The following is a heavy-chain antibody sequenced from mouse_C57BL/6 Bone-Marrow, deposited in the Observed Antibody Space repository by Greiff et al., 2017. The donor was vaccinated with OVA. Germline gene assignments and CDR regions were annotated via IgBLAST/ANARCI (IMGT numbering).Heavy chain of an antibody. Sequence: VQLQQPGAELVMPGASVKLSCKASGYTFTSYWMHWVKQRPGQGLEWIGEIDPSDSYTNYNQKFKGKSTLTVDKSSSTAYMQLSSLTSEDSAVYYCARSSSSHYAMDYWGQGTSVTVSS. D-gene: IGHD1-1*01. J-gene: IGHJ4*01. V-gene: IGHV1-69*01. CDR3: ARSSSSHYAMDY. CDR1: GYTFTSYW. CDR2: IDPSDSYT.